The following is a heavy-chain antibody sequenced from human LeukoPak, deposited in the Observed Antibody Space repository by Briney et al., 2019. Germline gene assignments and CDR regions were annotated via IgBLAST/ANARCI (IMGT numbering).Heavy chain of an antibody. CDR2: VYRGRT. D-gene: IGHD4-17*01. V-gene: IGHV4-30-2*01. CDR1: GDSISYESYY. J-gene: IGHJ5*02. CDR3: AGEGEYGESYS. Sequence: PSQTLSLTCAVSGDSISYESYYWNWIRQAPGQGPEWIGNVYRGRTRLNPAYTSRFAISVDMSKSQVSLSLASVTVADTAIYYCAGEGEYGESYSWGQGVLVIVSA.